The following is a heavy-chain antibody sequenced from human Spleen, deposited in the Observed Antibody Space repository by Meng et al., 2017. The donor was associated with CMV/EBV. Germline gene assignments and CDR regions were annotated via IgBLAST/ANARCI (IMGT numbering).Heavy chain of an antibody. Sequence: QVQLKQWGAGPLEPSDTLSPTGAVYGGSFSGYYCSWIRQPPGKGLECIREINHSGSTNYNPSLKSRVTISVDTSKNQFSLKLSSVTAADTAVYYCARGPETFDYWGQGTLVTVSS. V-gene: IGHV4-34*01. CDR3: ARGPETFDY. D-gene: IGHD1-14*01. CDR1: GGSFSGYY. CDR2: INHSGST. J-gene: IGHJ4*02.